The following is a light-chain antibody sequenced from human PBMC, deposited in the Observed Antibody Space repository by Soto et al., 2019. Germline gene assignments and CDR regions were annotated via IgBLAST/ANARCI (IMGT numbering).Light chain of an antibody. V-gene: IGKV1-5*03. CDR2: RAS. CDR1: QSVGAW. Sequence: DIQMTQFPSTLSASVGDRVTITCRASQSVGAWLAWYQQKPGKAPKVLISRASSLESGVPSRFSGSGSGTEFTLTISSLQPDDLATYYCQQYNSYWTFGQGTKVEIK. J-gene: IGKJ1*01. CDR3: QQYNSYWT.